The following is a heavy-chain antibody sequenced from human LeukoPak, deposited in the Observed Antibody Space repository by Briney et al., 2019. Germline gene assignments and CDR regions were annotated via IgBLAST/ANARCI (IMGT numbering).Heavy chain of an antibody. CDR1: AYTFTSYG. D-gene: IGHD2-2*03. V-gene: IGHV1-18*04. J-gene: IGHJ4*02. CDR3: ARDSGVDIVVVPAAMPAGY. Sequence: GASVRASCKASAYTFTSYGISWVRQAPGQGLEWMGWICAYNGNTNYAQKLQGRVTMTTDTSTSTAYMELRSLRSDDTAVYYCARDSGVDIVVVPAAMPAGYWGQGTLVTVSS. CDR2: ICAYNGNT.